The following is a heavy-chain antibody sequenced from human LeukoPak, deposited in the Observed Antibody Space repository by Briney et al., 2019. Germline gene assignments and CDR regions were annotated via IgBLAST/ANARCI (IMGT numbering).Heavy chain of an antibody. CDR3: ARDGMYYYDSSGPGNWFDP. CDR2: INPSGGST. J-gene: IGHJ5*02. D-gene: IGHD3-22*01. CDR1: GYTFTSYY. Sequence: PPASVKVSCKASGYTFTSYYMHWVRQAPGQGLEWMGIINPSGGSTSYAQKFQGRVTMTRDMSTSTVYMELSSLRSEDTAVYYCARDGMYYYDSSGPGNWFDPWGQGTLVTVSS. V-gene: IGHV1-46*01.